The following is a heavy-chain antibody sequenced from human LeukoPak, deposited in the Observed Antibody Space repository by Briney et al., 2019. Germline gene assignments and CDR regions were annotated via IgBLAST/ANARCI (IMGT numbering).Heavy chain of an antibody. V-gene: IGHV4-59*01. CDR1: GGSIISYY. D-gene: IGHD6-6*01. CDR3: ARWGSIAVARFDY. CDR2: IYYTGST. Sequence: SETLSLTCTVSGGSIISYYWSWIRQPPGKGLEWIGYIYYTGSTNYNPSLTSRVNISVDTSKNQFSLNLTSVTAADTAVYYCARWGSIAVARFDYWGQGTLATVSS. J-gene: IGHJ4*02.